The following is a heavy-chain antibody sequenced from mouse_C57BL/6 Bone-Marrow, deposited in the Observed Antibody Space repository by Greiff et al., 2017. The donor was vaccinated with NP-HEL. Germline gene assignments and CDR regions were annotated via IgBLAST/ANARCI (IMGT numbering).Heavy chain of an antibody. V-gene: IGHV2-5*01. D-gene: IGHD2-4*01. CDR3: AKNNYDYDGNFDY. Sequence: VQLQQSGPGLVQPSQSLSITCTVSGFSLTSYGVHWVRQSPGKGLEWLGVIWRGGSTDYNAAFMSRLSITKDNSKSQVFFKMNSLQADDTAIYYCAKNNYDYDGNFDYWGQGTTLTVSS. CDR1: GFSLTSYG. J-gene: IGHJ2*01. CDR2: IWRGGST.